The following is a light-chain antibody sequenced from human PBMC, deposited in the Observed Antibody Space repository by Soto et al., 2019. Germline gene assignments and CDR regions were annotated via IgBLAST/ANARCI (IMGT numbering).Light chain of an antibody. V-gene: IGKV1-39*01. J-gene: IGKJ4*01. Sequence: DIQMTQSPSSLSASVGDRVTITCRASQSISSYLNWYQQKPGKAPKLLIYAASSLQSGVPSRFSGSGSGTDFTLTISSLQPEDFATYYCQQSYSTPLNFGGGTKGDIK. CDR3: QQSYSTPLN. CDR2: AAS. CDR1: QSISSY.